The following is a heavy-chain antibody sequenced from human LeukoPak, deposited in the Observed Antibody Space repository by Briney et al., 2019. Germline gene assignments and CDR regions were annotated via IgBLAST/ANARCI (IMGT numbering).Heavy chain of an antibody. CDR3: AAGVGSGYSGKYY. J-gene: IGHJ4*02. Sequence: SETLSLTCTVSGGSISGYHWSWIRQPPGKGLEWIGYIYYSGSSNYNPFLKSRVTISVDTSKNQFSLKLSSVTAADTAVYYCAAGVGSGYSGKYYWGQGTLVTVSS. CDR1: GGSISGYH. D-gene: IGHD3-3*01. CDR2: IYYSGSS. V-gene: IGHV4-59*08.